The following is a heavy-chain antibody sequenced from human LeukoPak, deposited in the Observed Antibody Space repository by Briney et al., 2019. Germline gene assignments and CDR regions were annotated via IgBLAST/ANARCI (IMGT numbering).Heavy chain of an antibody. D-gene: IGHD3-3*01. J-gene: IGHJ6*03. V-gene: IGHV1-69*05. Sequence: SVKVSCKASGGTFSSYAISWVRQAPGQGLEWMGGIIPIFGTANYAQKFQGRVTITTDESTSTAYIELSSLRSEDTAVYYCARDRVGSGGIFGVVIIPVMDVWGKGTTVTVSS. CDR3: ARDRVGSGGIFGVVIIPVMDV. CDR2: IIPIFGTA. CDR1: GGTFSSYA.